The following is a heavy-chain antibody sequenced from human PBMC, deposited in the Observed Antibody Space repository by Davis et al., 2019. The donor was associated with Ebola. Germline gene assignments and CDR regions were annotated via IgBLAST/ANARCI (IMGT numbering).Heavy chain of an antibody. V-gene: IGHV4-34*01. CDR2: INHSGST. CDR3: ASLLSPGQP. J-gene: IGHJ5*02. CDR1: GGSFSGYY. Sequence: MPSETLSLTCAVYGGSFSGYYWSWIRQPPGKGLEWIGEINHSGSTNYNPSLKSRVTISVDTSKNQFSLKLSSVTAADTAVYYCASLLSPGQPWGQGTLVTVSS. D-gene: IGHD2/OR15-2a*01.